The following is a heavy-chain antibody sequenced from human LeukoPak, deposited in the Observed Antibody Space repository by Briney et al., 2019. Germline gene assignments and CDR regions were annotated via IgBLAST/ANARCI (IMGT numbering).Heavy chain of an antibody. V-gene: IGHV4-34*01. CDR3: AGVRSWYRPPKNGYYFDY. CDR1: GGSFSYYY. J-gene: IGHJ4*02. Sequence: PSETLSLTCAVYGGSFSYYYWNWIRQPPGKGLEWIGEINHRGSTNYNPSLKSRVTISVDTSKNQFSLKLSSVTAADTAVYYCAGVRSWYRPPKNGYYFDYWGQGTLVTVSS. D-gene: IGHD5-24*01. CDR2: INHRGST.